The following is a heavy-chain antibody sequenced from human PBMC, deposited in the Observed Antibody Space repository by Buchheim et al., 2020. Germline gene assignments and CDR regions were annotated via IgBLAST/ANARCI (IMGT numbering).Heavy chain of an antibody. V-gene: IGHV3-23*01. CDR1: GFTFSSYA. Sequence: EVQLLESGGGLVQPGGSLRLSCAASGFTFSSYAMSWVRQAPGKGLEWVSAISGSGGSTYYADSVKGRFTISRDNSKNTLYLQMNSRRAEDTAVYYCAKELEREGGLRFLEWLSAWASWGQGTL. J-gene: IGHJ5*02. D-gene: IGHD3-3*01. CDR2: ISGSGGST. CDR3: AKELEREGGLRFLEWLSAWAS.